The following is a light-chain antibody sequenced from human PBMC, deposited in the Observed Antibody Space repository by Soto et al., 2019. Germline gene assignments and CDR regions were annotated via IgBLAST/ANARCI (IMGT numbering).Light chain of an antibody. Sequence: DIQMTQSPSTLSASVGDRVTITCRVSQSISSRLAWYQQKPGKAPKILIYDASNLESGVPSRFSGSGSGTEFTLTISSLQPDDFATYYCQHYNSYSLTFGGGTKVEIK. CDR2: DAS. CDR1: QSISSR. J-gene: IGKJ4*01. CDR3: QHYNSYSLT. V-gene: IGKV1-5*01.